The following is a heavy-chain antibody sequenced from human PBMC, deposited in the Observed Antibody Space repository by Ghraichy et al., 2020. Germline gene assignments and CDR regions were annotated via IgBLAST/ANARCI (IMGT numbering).Heavy chain of an antibody. V-gene: IGHV4-39*01. CDR2: IYYRGAT. D-gene: IGHD6-19*01. CDR3: ARQWLDAYYDHYFYMDG. J-gene: IGHJ6*03. Sequence: SQTLSLTCSVSGCSISSSSYYWGWIRQPPGKGLEWIGHIYYRGATYYNPSLKSRVTISVDTSKNQFSQKLTSVTATDTAVYYCARQWLDAYYDHYFYMDGWGKGTTVTVSS. CDR1: GCSISSSSYY.